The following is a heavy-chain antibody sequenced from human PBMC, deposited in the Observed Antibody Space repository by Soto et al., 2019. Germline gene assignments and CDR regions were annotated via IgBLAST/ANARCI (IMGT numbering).Heavy chain of an antibody. CDR2: IYYSGST. CDR1: GGSISSYY. Sequence: SETLSLTCTVSGGSISSYYWSWIRQPPGKGLEWIGYIYYSGSTNYNPSLKSRVTISVDTSKNQFSLKLSSVTAADTAVYYCVRHKPRFTVGCSGGSCYDTIDYWGQGTLVTVSS. V-gene: IGHV4-59*08. D-gene: IGHD2-15*01. CDR3: VRHKPRFTVGCSGGSCYDTIDY. J-gene: IGHJ4*02.